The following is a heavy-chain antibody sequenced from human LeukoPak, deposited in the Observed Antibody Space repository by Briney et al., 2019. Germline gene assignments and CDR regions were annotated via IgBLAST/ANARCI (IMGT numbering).Heavy chain of an antibody. D-gene: IGHD3-22*01. Sequence: SETLSLTCSVSGGSITTRRYYWSWIRQPPGKGLEWIGEINHSGSTNYNPSLKSRVTISVDTSKNQFSLKLSSVTAADTAVYYCARNVAGASYYDSSGYYFDYWGQGTLVTVSS. J-gene: IGHJ4*02. CDR1: GGSITTRRYY. CDR3: ARNVAGASYYDSSGYYFDY. V-gene: IGHV4-34*01. CDR2: INHSGST.